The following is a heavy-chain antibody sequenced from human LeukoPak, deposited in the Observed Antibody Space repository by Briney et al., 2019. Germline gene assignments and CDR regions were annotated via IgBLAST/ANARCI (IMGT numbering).Heavy chain of an antibody. Sequence: SETLSLTCAVYGGSFSGYYWSWIRQPPGKGLEWIGEINHSGSTNYNPSLKSRVTTSVDTSKNQFSLKLSSVTAADTAVYYCARDKYYYDSSGFGVPGYYYYGMDVWGQGTTVTVSS. V-gene: IGHV4-34*01. J-gene: IGHJ6*02. D-gene: IGHD3-22*01. CDR2: INHSGST. CDR1: GGSFSGYY. CDR3: ARDKYYYDSSGFGVPGYYYYGMDV.